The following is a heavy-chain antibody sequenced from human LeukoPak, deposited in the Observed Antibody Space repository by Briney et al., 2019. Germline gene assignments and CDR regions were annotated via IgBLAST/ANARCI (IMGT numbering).Heavy chain of an antibody. CDR1: GYTFTGYY. V-gene: IGHV1-2*02. CDR3: ARDGGYDFWSGYYTYNWFDP. Sequence: ASVKVSCKASGYTFTGYYMHWVRQAPGQGLEWMGWINPNSGGTIYAQKFQGRVTMTRDTSISTAYMELSRLRSDDTAVYYCARDGGYDFWSGYYTYNWFDPWGQGTLVTVSS. CDR2: INPNSGGT. D-gene: IGHD3-3*01. J-gene: IGHJ5*02.